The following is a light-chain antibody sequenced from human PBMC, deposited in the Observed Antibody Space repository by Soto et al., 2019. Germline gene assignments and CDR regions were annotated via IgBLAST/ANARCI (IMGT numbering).Light chain of an antibody. V-gene: IGKV3-15*01. Sequence: EIVMTQSPATLPVSPGERATLSCRASQSVSSNLAWYQQKPGQAPRLLIYGASTRATGIPARFSGSGSGTEFTLTISSLQSEDFAAYYCQQYNKWPLTFGQGTKVDIK. J-gene: IGKJ1*01. CDR3: QQYNKWPLT. CDR2: GAS. CDR1: QSVSSN.